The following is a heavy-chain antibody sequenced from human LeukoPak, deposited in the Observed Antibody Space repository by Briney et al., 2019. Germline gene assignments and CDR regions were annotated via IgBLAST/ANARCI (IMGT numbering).Heavy chain of an antibody. J-gene: IGHJ3*02. V-gene: IGHV3-74*01. CDR3: ARDRDDYGDPEAFDM. CDR1: GITFSSYW. D-gene: IGHD4-17*01. Sequence: PGGSLRLSCAGSGITFSSYWMHWVRQAPGKGLVWVSRINSDGRSTNYADSVKGRFTISRDNSKNTLYMQMNSLRADDTAAYYCARDRDDYGDPEAFDMWGQGTMVTVSS. CDR2: INSDGRST.